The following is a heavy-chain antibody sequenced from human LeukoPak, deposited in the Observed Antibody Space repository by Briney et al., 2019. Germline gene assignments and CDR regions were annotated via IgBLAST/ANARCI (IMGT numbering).Heavy chain of an antibody. CDR2: IIHDSGEK. V-gene: IGHV3-48*01. CDR3: ARGSGSSAGPGGY. J-gene: IGHJ4*02. D-gene: IGHD6-6*01. CDR1: GFTFRSYA. Sequence: GGSLRLSCATSGFTFRSYAMNWIRQARGKGLEWVSHIIHDSGEKDYADSVKGRFTISRDNGKNSVFLQMNSLRVEDTAVYFCARGSGSSAGPGGYWGQGILVTVSS.